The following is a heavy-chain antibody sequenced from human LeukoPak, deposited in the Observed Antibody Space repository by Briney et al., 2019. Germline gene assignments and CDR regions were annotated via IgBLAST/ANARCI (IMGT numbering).Heavy chain of an antibody. Sequence: SETLSLTCTVSGGSIDSYYWSGIRQPPGKGLEWMGYIYYTGSTEYHPSLKSRVTISLDTSKNQFSLKLTSVTAADTAVYYCARVYQSAEYYFDYWGQGNLVSVSS. J-gene: IGHJ4*02. D-gene: IGHD2-2*01. CDR3: ARVYQSAEYYFDY. CDR1: GGSIDSYY. V-gene: IGHV4-59*01. CDR2: IYYTGST.